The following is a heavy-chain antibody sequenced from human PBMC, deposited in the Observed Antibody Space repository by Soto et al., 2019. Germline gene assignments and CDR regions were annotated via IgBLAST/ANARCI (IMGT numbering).Heavy chain of an antibody. D-gene: IGHD6-13*01. J-gene: IGHJ4*02. CDR2: IYYSGST. V-gene: IGHV4-31*03. Sequence: PXQSLSLPCTVAGGSISSGCYYWSWIRQHPGKGLEWIGYIYYSGSTYYKPSLKSRVTISVDTSKNQFSLKLSSVTAADTAVYYCARGKQQLALFDDWGQGTLVTVSS. CDR3: ARGKQQLALFDD. CDR1: GGSISSGCYY.